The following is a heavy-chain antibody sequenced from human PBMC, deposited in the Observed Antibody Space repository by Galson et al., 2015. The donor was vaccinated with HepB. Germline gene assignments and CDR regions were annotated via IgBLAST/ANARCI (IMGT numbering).Heavy chain of an antibody. D-gene: IGHD2-21*01. J-gene: IGHJ5*02. CDR2: TYYRSKWYN. V-gene: IGHV6-1*01. CDR1: GDSVSSNSAA. CDR3: ARDMGRYCGGDCYPEYNWFDP. Sequence: CAISGDSVSSNSAAWNWIRQSPSRGLEWLGRTYYRSKWYNDYAVSVKSRITINPDTSKNQFSLQLNSVTPEDTAVYYCARDMGRYCGGDCYPEYNWFDPWGQGTLVTVSS.